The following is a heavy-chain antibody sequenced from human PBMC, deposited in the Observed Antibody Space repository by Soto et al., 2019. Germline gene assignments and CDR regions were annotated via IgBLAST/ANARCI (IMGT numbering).Heavy chain of an antibody. D-gene: IGHD2-21*01. CDR1: GGSLSSGGYY. V-gene: IGHV4-31*03. CDR3: ARVFAGSFDY. CDR2: IYYTGKT. Sequence: PSETLSLTCTVSGGSLSSGGYYWSWLRQLPGKGLEWIGYIYYTGKTYYNPALKSRLAMSVDTSKNQFSLKLSSVTAADSALYYCARVFAGSFDYWGQGTLVTAPQ. J-gene: IGHJ4*02.